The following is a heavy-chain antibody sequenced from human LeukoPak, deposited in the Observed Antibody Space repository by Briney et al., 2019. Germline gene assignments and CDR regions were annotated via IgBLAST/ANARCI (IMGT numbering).Heavy chain of an antibody. CDR2: ISSSSTI. J-gene: IGHJ4*02. Sequence: PGGSLRLSCAASGFTFSSYSMNWVRQAPGKGLEWVSYISSSSTIYYADSVKGRFTISRDNAKNSLYLQMNSLRDEDTAVYYCARAKCYDYWGQGTLVTVSS. CDR3: ARAKCYDY. CDR1: GFTFSSYS. V-gene: IGHV3-48*02. D-gene: IGHD5/OR15-5a*01.